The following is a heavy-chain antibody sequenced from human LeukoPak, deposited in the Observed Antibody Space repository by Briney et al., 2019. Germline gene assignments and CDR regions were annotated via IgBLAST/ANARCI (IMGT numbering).Heavy chain of an antibody. J-gene: IGHJ4*02. D-gene: IGHD6-6*01. CDR1: GGTFSSYA. CDR2: IIPIFGTA. Sequence: GASLKVSCKASGGTFSSYAISWVRQAPGQGLEWMGGIIPIFGTANYAQKFQGRVTITADESTSTAYMELSSLRSEDTAVYYCAREQYSSSPPDYWGQGTLVTVSS. V-gene: IGHV1-69*13. CDR3: AREQYSSSPPDY.